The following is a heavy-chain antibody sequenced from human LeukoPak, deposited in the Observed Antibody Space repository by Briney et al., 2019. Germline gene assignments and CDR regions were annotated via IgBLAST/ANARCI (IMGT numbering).Heavy chain of an antibody. CDR2: IYWNDDK. CDR3: AHKVWGSPLFDY. Sequence: ESGPTLVKPTQTLTLTCTFSGFSLSTRGLGVGWIRQPPGKALEWLALIYWNDDKRYSPSLKSRLTITKDTSKNQVVLTMTNMDPVDTATYYCAHKVWGSPLFDYWGQGTLVTVSS. V-gene: IGHV2-5*01. D-gene: IGHD7-27*01. CDR1: GFSLSTRGLG. J-gene: IGHJ4*02.